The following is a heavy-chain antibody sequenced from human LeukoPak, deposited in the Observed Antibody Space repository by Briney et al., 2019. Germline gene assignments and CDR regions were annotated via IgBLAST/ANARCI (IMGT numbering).Heavy chain of an antibody. J-gene: IGHJ4*02. V-gene: IGHV3-23*01. D-gene: IGHD3-10*01. CDR2: IRSGGSST. CDR3: AKEVRESAWFYFDY. Sequence: GGSLRLSCAASGFTVSNNYMSRVRQAPGKGLEWVSGIRSGGSSTYYADSVKGRFTISRDNSKNTLYLQMNSLRAEDTAVYYCAKEVRESAWFYFDYWGQGTLVTVCS. CDR1: GFTVSNNY.